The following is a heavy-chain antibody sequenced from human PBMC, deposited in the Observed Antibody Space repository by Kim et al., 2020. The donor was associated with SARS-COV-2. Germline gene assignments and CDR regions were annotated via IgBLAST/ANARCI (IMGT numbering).Heavy chain of an antibody. CDR1: GFTFSSYE. V-gene: IGHV3-48*03. CDR3: ARANTGGSIVVVVAATRTNNAFDI. Sequence: GGSLRLSCAASGFTFSSYEMNWVRQAPGKGLEWVSYISSSGSTIYYADSVKGRFTISRDNAKNSLYLQMNSLRAEDTAVYYCARANTGGSIVVVVAATRTNNAFDIWGQGTMVTVSS. J-gene: IGHJ3*02. D-gene: IGHD2-15*01. CDR2: ISSSGSTI.